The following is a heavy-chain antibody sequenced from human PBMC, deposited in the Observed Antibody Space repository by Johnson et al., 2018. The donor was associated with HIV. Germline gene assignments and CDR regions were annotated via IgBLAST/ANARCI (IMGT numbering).Heavy chain of an antibody. Sequence: QVQLVESGGGVVQPGGSLRLSCATSGFSFSSYGMYWVRQAPGQGLEWVSFIPYDGSDKYYTDSVKGRFTISRDNSKNTLYLQMNSLRAEDTAVYYCAKSPLGRLREGAFDIWGQGTMVTVSS. CDR2: IPYDGSDK. J-gene: IGHJ3*02. CDR3: AKSPLGRLREGAFDI. CDR1: GFSFSSYG. V-gene: IGHV3-30*02. D-gene: IGHD7-27*01.